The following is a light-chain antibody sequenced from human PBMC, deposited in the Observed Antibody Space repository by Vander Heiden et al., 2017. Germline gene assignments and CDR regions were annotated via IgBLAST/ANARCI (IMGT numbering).Light chain of an antibody. CDR2: DVS. V-gene: IGLV2-14*01. Sequence: QSALTQPASVSGSPGQSITISCTGTSSDVGGYNYVSWYQQHPGKAPKLMIYDVSNRPSGASNRFSGLQAEDEADYYCSSSTNSSTLGGGFGGGTKITVL. CDR1: SSDVGGYNY. J-gene: IGLJ2*01. CDR3: SSSTNSSTLGGG.